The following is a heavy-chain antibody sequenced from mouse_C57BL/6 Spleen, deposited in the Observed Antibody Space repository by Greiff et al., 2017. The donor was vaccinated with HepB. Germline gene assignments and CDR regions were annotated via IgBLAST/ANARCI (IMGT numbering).Heavy chain of an antibody. CDR1: GFSFTSYA. CDR3: ARTPMTTVVALDY. J-gene: IGHJ2*01. Sequence: QVQLQQSGPGLVAPSQSLSITCTVSGFSFTSYAISWVRQPPGKGLEWLGVIWTGGGTNYNSALKSRLSISKDNSKSQVFLKMNSLQTDDTARYYCARTPMTTVVALDYWGQGTTLTVSS. V-gene: IGHV2-9-1*01. CDR2: IWTGGGT. D-gene: IGHD1-1*01.